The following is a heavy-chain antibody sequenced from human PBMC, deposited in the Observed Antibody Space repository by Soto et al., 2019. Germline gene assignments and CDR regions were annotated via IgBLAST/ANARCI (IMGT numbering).Heavy chain of an antibody. D-gene: IGHD3-3*01. CDR2: ISYDGNNK. J-gene: IGHJ4*02. CDR3: ARDLLQFLEWLPYSVKNGFDY. CDR1: GFNFSSYA. Sequence: QVQLLESGGGVVQPGRSLRLSCAASGFNFSSYAMHWVRQAPGQGLEWVALISYDGNNKFYAESVRGRFTISRDNSRNTLYLQMNSLRVEDTAVYYCARDLLQFLEWLPYSVKNGFDYWGPGTLVSVSS. V-gene: IGHV3-30-3*01.